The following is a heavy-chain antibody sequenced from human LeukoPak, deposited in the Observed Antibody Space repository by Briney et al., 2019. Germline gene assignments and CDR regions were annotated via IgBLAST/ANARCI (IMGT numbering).Heavy chain of an antibody. Sequence: EASVKVSCKASGGTFSSYAISWVRQAPGQGLEWMGGIIPIFGTANYAQKFQGRVTTTADESTSTAYMELSSLRSEDTAVYYCARVPYCSSTSCYGTLEKGPYFQHWGQGTLVTVSS. CDR1: GGTFSSYA. CDR2: IIPIFGTA. CDR3: ARVPYCSSTSCYGTLEKGPYFQH. V-gene: IGHV1-69*13. J-gene: IGHJ1*01. D-gene: IGHD2-2*01.